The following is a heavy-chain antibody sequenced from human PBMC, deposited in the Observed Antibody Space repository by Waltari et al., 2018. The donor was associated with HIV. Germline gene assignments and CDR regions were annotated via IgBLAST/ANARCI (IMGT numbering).Heavy chain of an antibody. J-gene: IGHJ4*02. D-gene: IGHD2-2*01. CDR3: ATSWGYCGSGRCLYPFEY. V-gene: IGHV3-23*01. CDR1: GFSFSSFA. CDR2: RTGSRSDV. Sequence: EVHLLESGGGSVQPGASLRLSCVGSGFSFSSFAIPWVRQAAGKGVGWVGSRTGSRSDVFYAESVRGRFTNSRDNSEKTLYLQMNSLGAEDTSTYCCATSWGYCGSGRCLYPFEYWGPGTLVTVSS.